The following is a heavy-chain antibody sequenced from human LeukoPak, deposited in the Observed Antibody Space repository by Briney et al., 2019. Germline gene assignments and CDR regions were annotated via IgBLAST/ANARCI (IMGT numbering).Heavy chain of an antibody. CDR3: ARGDYDSSGYYYVGFDP. CDR1: GYTFTSYY. CDR2: INPSGGST. Sequence: ASVKVSCKASGYTFTSYYMHWVRQAPGQGLEWMGIINPSGGSTSYAQKFQGRVTMTRDMSTSTVYMELSSLRSEDTAVYYCARGDYDSSGYYYVGFDPWGQGTLVTVSS. V-gene: IGHV1-46*01. D-gene: IGHD3-22*01. J-gene: IGHJ5*02.